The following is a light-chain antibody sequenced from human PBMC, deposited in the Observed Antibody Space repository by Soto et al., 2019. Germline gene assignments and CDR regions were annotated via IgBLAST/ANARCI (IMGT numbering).Light chain of an antibody. CDR3: LLSYSGAGVV. J-gene: IGLJ2*01. CDR1: TGAVTSGHY. Sequence: QAVVTQEPSLTVSPGETVTLTCGSSTGAVTSGHYPYWFQQKPGQAPRTLIYDTSNKHSWTPARFSGSLLGGKAALILSGAPPEDEAEYYCLLSYSGAGVVFGGGTQLTVL. V-gene: IGLV7-46*01. CDR2: DTS.